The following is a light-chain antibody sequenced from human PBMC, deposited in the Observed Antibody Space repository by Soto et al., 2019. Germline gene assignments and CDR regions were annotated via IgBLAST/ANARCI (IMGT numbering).Light chain of an antibody. V-gene: IGLV1-44*01. Sequence: QSVLTQAHSASGTPGQRVTISCSGSSSNIGSNTVSWYQQVPGTAPKLLIYSNDQRPSGVPDRFSGSKSGTSASLAIGGLQSEDEDDYYCAAWDDSLNGWVFGGGTQLTVL. J-gene: IGLJ3*02. CDR3: AAWDDSLNGWV. CDR2: SND. CDR1: SSNIGSNT.